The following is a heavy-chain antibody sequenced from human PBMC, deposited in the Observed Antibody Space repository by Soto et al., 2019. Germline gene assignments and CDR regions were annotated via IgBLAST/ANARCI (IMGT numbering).Heavy chain of an antibody. CDR1: GGTFSSYA. D-gene: IGHD6-6*01. CDR3: LVLSRGYSSIAVRTGNWFDP. CDR2: IIPIFGTA. J-gene: IGHJ5*02. V-gene: IGHV1-69*06. Sequence: GASVKVSCKASGGTFSSYAISWVRQAPGQGLEWMGGIIPIFGTANYAQKFQGRVTITADKSTSTAYMELSSLRSEDTAVYYCLVLSRGYSSIAVRTGNWFDPWGQGTLVTVSS.